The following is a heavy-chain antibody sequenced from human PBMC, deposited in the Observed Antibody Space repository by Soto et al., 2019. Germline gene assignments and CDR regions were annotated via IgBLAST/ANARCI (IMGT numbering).Heavy chain of an antibody. D-gene: IGHD1-1*01. J-gene: IGHJ3*02. Sequence: QVQLQESGPGLVKPSQTLSLTCTVSGGSISSGTYYWSWIRQHPGKGLEWIGYIYYSGSTYYNPSLRSRITISVETSKSQSSLKLSSVTAADTAVYYGGSSRSRLEAFDIWGQGTMVTVSS. CDR1: GGSISSGTYY. V-gene: IGHV4-31*03. CDR2: IYYSGST. CDR3: GSSRSRLEAFDI.